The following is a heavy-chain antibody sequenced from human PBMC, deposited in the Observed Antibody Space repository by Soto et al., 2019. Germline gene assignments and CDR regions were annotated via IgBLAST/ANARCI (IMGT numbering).Heavy chain of an antibody. D-gene: IGHD3-3*01. Sequence: EVQLVESGGGLVQPGGSLRLSCAASGFTFSSYWMSWVRQAPGKGLGWVANIKQDGSEKYYVDSVKGRFTISRDNAKNSLYLQMNSLRAEDTAVYYCARDRDDFWSGSLRFDPWGQGTLVTVSS. CDR3: ARDRDDFWSGSLRFDP. CDR2: IKQDGSEK. CDR1: GFTFSSYW. V-gene: IGHV3-7*01. J-gene: IGHJ5*02.